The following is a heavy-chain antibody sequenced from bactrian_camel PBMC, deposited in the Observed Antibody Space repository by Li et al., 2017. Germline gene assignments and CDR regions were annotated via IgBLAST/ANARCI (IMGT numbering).Heavy chain of an antibody. CDR3: TEDGAVVAGGLPTEDD. CDR2: IMKNGRT. J-gene: IGHJ4*01. V-gene: IGHV3S10*01. CDR1: GFDFASAD. D-gene: IGHD6*01. Sequence: VQLVESGGGVVQPGESLTLSCAASGFDFASADMSWTRQRPGKGPEWVAGIMKNGRTGYAAAAKERFTISRDNAKNTLYLQLNSLETEDTAMYYCTEDGAVVAGGLPTEDDWGQGTQVTVS.